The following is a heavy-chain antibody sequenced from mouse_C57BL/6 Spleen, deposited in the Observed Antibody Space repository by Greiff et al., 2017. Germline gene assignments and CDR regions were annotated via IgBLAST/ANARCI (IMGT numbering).Heavy chain of an antibody. D-gene: IGHD3-2*02. V-gene: IGHV1-53*01. J-gene: IGHJ2*01. CDR3: ARQLRLPCFPY. Sequence: QVQLQQPGTELVKPGASVKLSCKASGYTFTSYWMHWVKQRPGQGLEWIGNINPSNGGTNYNYKFKSKATLTVDKSSSTTYMRLRSLTSEYSAVYYCARQLRLPCFPYWGQGTTLTVSS. CDR1: GYTFTSYW. CDR2: INPSNGGT.